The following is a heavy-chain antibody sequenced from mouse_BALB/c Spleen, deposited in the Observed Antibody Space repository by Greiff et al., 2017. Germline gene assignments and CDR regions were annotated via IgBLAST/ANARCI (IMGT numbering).Heavy chain of an antibody. CDR2: ISSGGST. Sequence: EVHLVESGGGLVKPGGSLKLSCAASGFTFSSYAMSWVRQTPEKRLEWVASISSGGSTYYPDSVKGRFTISRDNARNILYLQMSSLRSEDTAMYYCARDIYDGYYAWFAYWGQGTLVTVSA. J-gene: IGHJ3*01. D-gene: IGHD2-3*01. CDR3: ARDIYDGYYAWFAY. V-gene: IGHV5-6-5*01. CDR1: GFTFSSYA.